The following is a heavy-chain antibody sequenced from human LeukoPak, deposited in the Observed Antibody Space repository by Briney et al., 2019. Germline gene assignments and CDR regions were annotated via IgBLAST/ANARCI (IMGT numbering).Heavy chain of an antibody. CDR3: ARGFSH. V-gene: IGHV4-34*01. CDR2: INHSGST. CDR1: GGSFNNYY. Sequence: SETLSLTCAVYGGSFNNYYWSWLRQPPGKGLEWIGEINHSGSTTYNPSLKSRVTMSIDTSKSQFSLKLSSMTAADTAVYYCARGFSHWGQGTLVTVSS. J-gene: IGHJ4*02.